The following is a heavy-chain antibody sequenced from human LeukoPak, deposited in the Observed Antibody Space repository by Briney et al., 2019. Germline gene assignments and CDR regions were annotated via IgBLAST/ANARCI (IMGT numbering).Heavy chain of an antibody. CDR1: GYTFTGSY. CDR3: ARGRRLDIALSA. D-gene: IGHD3-3*02. V-gene: IGHV1-2*02. Sequence: ASVKVSCKASGYTFTGSYMHWVRQAPGQGLEWMGWINLNSGGTKYAQQFQGRVTMTRDTSITTAYMELSRLRSDDTAVYYCARGRRLDIALSAWGQGTPVTVSS. CDR2: INLNSGGT. J-gene: IGHJ5*02.